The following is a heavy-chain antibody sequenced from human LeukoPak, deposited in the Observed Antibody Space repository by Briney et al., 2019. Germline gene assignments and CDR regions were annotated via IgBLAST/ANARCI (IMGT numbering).Heavy chain of an antibody. V-gene: IGHV1-8*01. J-gene: IGHJ4*02. D-gene: IGHD3-3*01. Sequence: GASVKVSCKASGYTFTSYDINWVRQATGQGLEWMGWMNPNSGNTGYAQKFQGRVTMTRNTSISTAYMELSSLRPEDTAVYYCARYQYYDFWSGPDYWGQGTLVTVSS. CDR1: GYTFTSYD. CDR3: ARYQYYDFWSGPDY. CDR2: MNPNSGNT.